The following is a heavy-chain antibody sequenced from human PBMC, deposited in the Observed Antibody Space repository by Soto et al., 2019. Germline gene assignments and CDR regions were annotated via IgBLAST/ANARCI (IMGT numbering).Heavy chain of an antibody. Sequence: EVQLVESGGDLVQPGGSLRLSCAGSGFTFSTYSMHWVRQAPGKRLEYVSAITSNGGSTFYANSVKGRFSISRDDSKNTLYLQMGSLRAEDMAVYYCAKGRLGDWGQGTLVTVSS. CDR3: AKGRLGD. V-gene: IGHV3-64*01. CDR1: GFTFSTYS. CDR2: ITSNGGST. J-gene: IGHJ4*02.